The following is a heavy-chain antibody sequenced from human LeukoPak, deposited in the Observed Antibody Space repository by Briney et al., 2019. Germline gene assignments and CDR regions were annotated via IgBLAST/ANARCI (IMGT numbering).Heavy chain of an antibody. V-gene: IGHV3-74*01. CDR2: INSDGNDR. CDR3: VRDMGYYDKV. D-gene: IGHD3-22*01. Sequence: PGGSLRLSCAASGFTFSNAWMSWVRQAPGEGLVWVSRINSDGNDRNYADSVKGRFTISRDNAKNTLYLQMNSLRAEDTAVYYCVRDMGYYDKVWGQGTLVTVSS. J-gene: IGHJ4*02. CDR1: GFTFSNAW.